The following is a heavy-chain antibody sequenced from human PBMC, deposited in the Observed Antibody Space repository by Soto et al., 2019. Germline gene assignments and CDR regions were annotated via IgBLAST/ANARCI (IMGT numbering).Heavy chain of an antibody. J-gene: IGHJ5*02. CDR2: IIPILGIA. V-gene: IGHV1-69*04. CDR1: GGTFSSYT. CDR3: ARDLGTYYYGSGSYEEWFDP. D-gene: IGHD3-10*01. Sequence: SVKVSCKASGGTFSSYTISWVRQAPGQGLEWMGRIIPILGIANYAQKFQGRVTITADKSTSTAYMELSSLRSEDTAVYYCARDLGTYYYGSGSYEEWFDPWGQGTLVTVSS.